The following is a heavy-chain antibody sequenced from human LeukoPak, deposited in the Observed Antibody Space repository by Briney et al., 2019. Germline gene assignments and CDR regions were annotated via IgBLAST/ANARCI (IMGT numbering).Heavy chain of an antibody. CDR1: GYTFTNYY. Sequence: ASVKVSCKASGYTFTNYYMHWVRQAPGQGLEWMGIINPSGGSTTYAQRFQGRVTMTRDMSTNTVYMDLSGLTSDDTAVYYCAKDGRPYTTIWARYYYYMDVWGKGTTVTVSS. J-gene: IGHJ6*03. CDR2: INPSGGST. CDR3: AKDGRPYTTIWARYYYYMDV. D-gene: IGHD2-2*02. V-gene: IGHV1-46*01.